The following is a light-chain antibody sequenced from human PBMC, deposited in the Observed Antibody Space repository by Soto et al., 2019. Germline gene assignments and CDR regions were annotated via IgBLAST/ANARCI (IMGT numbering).Light chain of an antibody. CDR1: QSVSSNY. V-gene: IGKV3-20*01. Sequence: EIVLTQSPGTLSLSPGERATLSCRAAQSVSSNYLAWYQQMPGRAPRLLIYSASRRATGIPDRFSGSGSGTDFTLTISRLEPEDFAVYYCQQYGSSPPWTFGQGTKVEV. CDR2: SAS. CDR3: QQYGSSPPWT. J-gene: IGKJ1*01.